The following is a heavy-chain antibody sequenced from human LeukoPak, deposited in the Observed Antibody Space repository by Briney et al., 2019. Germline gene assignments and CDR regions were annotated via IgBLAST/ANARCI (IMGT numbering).Heavy chain of an antibody. Sequence: PSQTLSLTCTVSGGSISSGSYYWSWIRQPAGKGLEWNGRIYTSGSTNYNPSLKSRVTISVDTSKNQFSLKLSSVTAADTAVYYRASEHGRLYSSSSVGAFDISGQGTMVTVSS. D-gene: IGHD6-6*01. CDR1: GGSISSGSYY. J-gene: IGHJ3*02. CDR2: IYTSGST. V-gene: IGHV4-61*02. CDR3: ASEHGRLYSSSSVGAFDI.